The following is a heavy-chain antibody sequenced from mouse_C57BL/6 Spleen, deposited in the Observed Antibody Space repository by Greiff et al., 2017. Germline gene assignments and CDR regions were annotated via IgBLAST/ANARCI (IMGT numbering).Heavy chain of an antibody. D-gene: IGHD2-3*01. J-gene: IGHJ4*01. V-gene: IGHV1-22*01. Sequence: VQLQQSGPELVKPGASVKMSCKASGYTFTDYNMHWVKQSHGKSLEWIGYINPNNGGTSYNQKFKGKATLTVNKSSSTAYMELRSLKSEDSAVYYCASGGGGYYVPSRAMDYWGQGTSVTVSS. CDR2: INPNNGGT. CDR1: GYTFTDYN. CDR3: ASGGGGYYVPSRAMDY.